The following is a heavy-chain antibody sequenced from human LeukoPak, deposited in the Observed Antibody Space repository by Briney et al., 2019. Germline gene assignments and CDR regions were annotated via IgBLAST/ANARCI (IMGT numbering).Heavy chain of an antibody. J-gene: IGHJ6*03. D-gene: IGHD2-15*01. Sequence: SETLSLTCTVSGGSINSHYWSWIRQPPGKGLECIGYIHYTGSTNYNPSLKSRVTISVDTAKNQFSLKLNSVTAADTAVYYCASFYCSGGSCYQYYSYYYMDVWGKGTTVTISS. CDR1: GGSINSHY. V-gene: IGHV4-59*08. CDR2: IHYTGST. CDR3: ASFYCSGGSCYQYYSYYYMDV.